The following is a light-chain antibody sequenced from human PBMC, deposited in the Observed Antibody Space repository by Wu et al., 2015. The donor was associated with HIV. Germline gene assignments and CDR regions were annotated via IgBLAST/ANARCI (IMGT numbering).Light chain of an antibody. V-gene: IGKV3-20*01. CDR3: QQYTLSPLT. CDR1: ESVSRSS. CDR2: ATS. J-gene: IGKJ4*01. Sequence: EIVLTQSPGTLSLSPGERATLSCRASESVSRSSLAWYQQMPGQAPRLLIYATSTRATGIPDRFSGSGSGTDFTLTISRLEPEDLAVYYCQQYTLSPLTFGGGTKVEIK.